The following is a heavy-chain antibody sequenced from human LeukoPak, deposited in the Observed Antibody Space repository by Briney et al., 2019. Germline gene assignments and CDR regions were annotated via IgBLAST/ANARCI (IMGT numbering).Heavy chain of an antibody. D-gene: IGHD3-22*01. J-gene: IGHJ3*02. CDR3: ATHYDSSGYYLLPFDI. V-gene: IGHV4-59*01. CDR2: IYSTGST. Sequence: SETLSLTCTDSGGSITSYYWSWIRQPPGKGLEWIGYIYSTGSTNYNPSLRSRVTISVDTSKNQFSLKLTSVTAADTAVYYCATHYDSSGYYLLPFDIWGQGTMVTVSS. CDR1: GGSITSYY.